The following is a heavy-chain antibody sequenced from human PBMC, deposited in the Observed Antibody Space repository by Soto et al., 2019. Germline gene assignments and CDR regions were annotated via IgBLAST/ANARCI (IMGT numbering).Heavy chain of an antibody. CDR3: ARVRMYYYDSSGYDY. CDR1: GFTFTSSA. D-gene: IGHD3-22*01. Sequence: SVKVSCKASGFTFTSSAVQWVRQARGQRLEWIGWIVVGSGNTNYAQKFQERVTITRDTSASTAYMELSSLRSEDTAVYYCARVRMYYYDSSGYDYWGQGTLVTVSS. CDR2: IVVGSGNT. J-gene: IGHJ4*02. V-gene: IGHV1-58*01.